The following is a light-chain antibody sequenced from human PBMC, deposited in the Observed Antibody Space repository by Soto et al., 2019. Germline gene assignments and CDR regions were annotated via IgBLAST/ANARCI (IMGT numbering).Light chain of an antibody. CDR1: NSDVGTYNY. J-gene: IGLJ2*01. Sequence: QSALTQPPSASGSPGQSVTISCTGTNSDVGTYNYVSWYQQHPGKAPKLMIYEVTKRPSGVPDRFSGSKSGNTASLTVSGLQTEDEAVYHCSSYAGTYNVVFGGGTKLTVL. CDR3: SSYAGTYNVV. V-gene: IGLV2-8*01. CDR2: EVT.